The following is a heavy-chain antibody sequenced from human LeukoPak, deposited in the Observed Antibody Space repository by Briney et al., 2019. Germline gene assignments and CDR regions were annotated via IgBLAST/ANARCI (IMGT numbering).Heavy chain of an antibody. V-gene: IGHV4-39*01. CDR3: ARLGVISSRDNY. Sequence: SETLSLTCTVSCGSLSSSSYYWGWIRQPPGKGLEWIGSIYYSGSTYYNPSLKSRVTRSADTSKNQFSLKLSYGTTADTAIYYCARLGVISSRDNYWGQGILVTVSS. D-gene: IGHD3-10*01. J-gene: IGHJ4*02. CDR1: CGSLSSSSYY. CDR2: IYYSGST.